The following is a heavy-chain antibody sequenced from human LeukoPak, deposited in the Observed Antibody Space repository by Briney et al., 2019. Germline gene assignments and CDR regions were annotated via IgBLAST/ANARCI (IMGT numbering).Heavy chain of an antibody. CDR3: ARGGLATMASFDY. D-gene: IGHD5-24*01. CDR2: INHSGST. Sequence: SETLSLTCAVYGGSFSGYYWSWIRQPPGKGLEWIGEINHSGSTNYNPSLKSRVTISVDTPKNQFSLKLSSVTAADTAVYYCARGGLATMASFDYWGQGTLVTVSS. V-gene: IGHV4-34*01. CDR1: GGSFSGYY. J-gene: IGHJ4*02.